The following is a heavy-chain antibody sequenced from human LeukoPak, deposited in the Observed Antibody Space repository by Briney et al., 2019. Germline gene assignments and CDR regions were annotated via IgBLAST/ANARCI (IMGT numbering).Heavy chain of an antibody. CDR1: AGSISSSY. CDR2: IYYSGST. Sequence: SSETLSLTCTVSAGSISSSYWSWIRQPPGKGLEWIGYIYYSGSTNYNPSLKSRVTISVDTSKNQFSLKLSSVTAADTAVYYCARQAPTYSSSWYYFDYWGQGTLVTVSS. J-gene: IGHJ4*02. V-gene: IGHV4-59*08. CDR3: ARQAPTYSSSWYYFDY. D-gene: IGHD6-13*01.